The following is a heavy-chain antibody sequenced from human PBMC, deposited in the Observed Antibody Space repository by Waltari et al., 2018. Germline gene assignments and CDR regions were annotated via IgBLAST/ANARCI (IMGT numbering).Heavy chain of an antibody. CDR1: GFTFSSYG. J-gene: IGHJ4*02. D-gene: IGHD3-3*01. V-gene: IGHV3-30*02. CDR2: IRYDGSNK. CDR3: AKDLRDFWSGEIDY. Sequence: QVQLVESGGGVVQPGGSLRLSCAASGFTFSSYGLHWVRQAPGKGLEWVAFIRYDGSNKYYADSVKGRFTISRDNSKNTLYLQMNSLRAEDTAVYYCAKDLRDFWSGEIDYWGQGTLVTVSS.